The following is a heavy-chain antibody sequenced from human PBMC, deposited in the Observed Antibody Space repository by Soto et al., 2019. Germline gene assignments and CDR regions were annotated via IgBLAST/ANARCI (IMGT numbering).Heavy chain of an antibody. J-gene: IGHJ4*02. CDR2: INSDGSSI. D-gene: IGHD1-20*01. Sequence: GGSRRLSCATSGFDFSNTWMHWVRQVPGQGLVWVSRINSDGSSIIYADSVKGRFTLSRDNAKNTVHLQMSSLRVEDTAVYYCAKDWYHTIDSWGQGIPVTVSS. CDR3: AKDWYHTIDS. CDR1: GFDFSNTW. V-gene: IGHV3-74*01.